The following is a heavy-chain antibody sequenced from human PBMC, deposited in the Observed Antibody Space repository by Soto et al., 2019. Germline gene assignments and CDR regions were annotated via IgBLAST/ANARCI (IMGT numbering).Heavy chain of an antibody. Sequence: EVQLVESGGGLVQPGGSLRLSCAASGFTVSNNYRRWVRQAPGKGLEWVSLIYSGGATYYADSVKGRFTISRDNSKNTLYLQMHSLRAEDTAVYYCARDGTYNWVGGQGILVTASS. CDR1: GFTVSNNY. CDR3: ARDGTYNWV. D-gene: IGHD1-1*01. J-gene: IGHJ4*02. CDR2: IYSGGAT. V-gene: IGHV3-66*01.